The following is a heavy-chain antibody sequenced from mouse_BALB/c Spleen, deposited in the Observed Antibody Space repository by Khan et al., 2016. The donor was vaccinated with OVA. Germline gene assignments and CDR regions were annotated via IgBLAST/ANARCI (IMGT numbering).Heavy chain of an antibody. CDR3: ARWDYGSNYGFVDV. D-gene: IGHD1-1*01. CDR1: GYTFTDYN. CDR2: IYPYNDDT. Sequence: EVQLQESGPELVKPGASVKISCKASGYTFTDYNMHWVKQSHGKSLEWIGYIYPYNDDTVYNQKFKNKATLTVDNSSSTAYMELRSLTSEDSAVYYCARWDYGSNYGFVDVWGAGATVTVSS. V-gene: IGHV1S29*02. J-gene: IGHJ1*01.